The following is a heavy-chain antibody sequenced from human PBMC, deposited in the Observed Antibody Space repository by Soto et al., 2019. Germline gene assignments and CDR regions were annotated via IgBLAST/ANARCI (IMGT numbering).Heavy chain of an antibody. J-gene: IGHJ4*02. D-gene: IGHD6-6*01. Sequence: PGGSLRLSCAASGFTVSSNYMSWVRRAPGKGLEWVSVIYTAGSTYYADSVKGRFTISRDNSKNTLYLQMNSLRAEDTAVYYCASDSSPYYFDYWGQGTLVTVSS. CDR3: ASDSSPYYFDY. CDR1: GFTVSSNY. V-gene: IGHV3-53*01. CDR2: IYTAGST.